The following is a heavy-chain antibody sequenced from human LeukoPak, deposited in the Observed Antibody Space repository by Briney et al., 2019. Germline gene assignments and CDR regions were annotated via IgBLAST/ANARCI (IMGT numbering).Heavy chain of an antibody. CDR1: GYTFTSYA. J-gene: IGHJ6*02. CDR3: ARDSRGITIFGVVMPTNYYYGTDV. CDR2: INAGNGNT. Sequence: GASVKVSCKASGYTFTSYAMHWVRQAPGQRLERMGWINAGNGNTKYSQKFQGRVTITRDTSASTAYMELSSLRSDDTAVYYCARDSRGITIFGVVMPTNYYYGTDVWGQGTTVTVSS. D-gene: IGHD3-3*01. V-gene: IGHV1-3*01.